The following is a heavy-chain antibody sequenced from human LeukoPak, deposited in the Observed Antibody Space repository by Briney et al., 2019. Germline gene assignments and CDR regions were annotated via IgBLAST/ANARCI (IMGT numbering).Heavy chain of an antibody. CDR2: IHRGETT. Sequence: GGSLRLSCAASGFTVSNNYMNWVRQAPGKGLEWVSAIHRGETTHYADSVKGRFTISRDNSKNTLYLQMSDLRAEDTAVYYCARDYYGSGSYQFDYWGQGTLVTVSS. CDR1: GFTVSNNY. J-gene: IGHJ4*02. V-gene: IGHV3-66*01. D-gene: IGHD3-10*01. CDR3: ARDYYGSGSYQFDY.